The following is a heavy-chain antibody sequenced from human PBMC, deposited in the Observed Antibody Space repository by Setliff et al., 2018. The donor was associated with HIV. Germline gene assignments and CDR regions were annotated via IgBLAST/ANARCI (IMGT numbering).Heavy chain of an antibody. V-gene: IGHV1-2*02. CDR2: INPHSGGT. J-gene: IGHJ6*03. Sequence: ASVKVSCKASGFTFTGYYLHWVRQAPGQGLEWMGWINPHSGGTNYAQNFQGRVTMTGDPSITTAFMELTRLTSDDTAVYYCARESIASSFVFFSHYMDFWGSGTTVTVSS. D-gene: IGHD2-15*01. CDR3: ARESIASSFVFFSHYMDF. CDR1: GFTFTGYY.